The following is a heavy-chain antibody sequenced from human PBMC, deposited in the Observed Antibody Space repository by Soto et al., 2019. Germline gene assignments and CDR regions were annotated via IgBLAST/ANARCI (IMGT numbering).Heavy chain of an antibody. V-gene: IGHV4-34*01. CDR3: ARGFLEWLLPGATFDY. D-gene: IGHD3-3*01. CDR2: INHSGST. CDR1: GGSFSGYY. Sequence: SETLSLTCAVYGGSFSGYYWSWIRQPPGKGLEWIGEINHSGSTNYNPSLKSRVTISVDTSKNQFSLKLSSVTAADTAVYYCARGFLEWLLPGATFDYWGQGTLVTVYS. J-gene: IGHJ4*02.